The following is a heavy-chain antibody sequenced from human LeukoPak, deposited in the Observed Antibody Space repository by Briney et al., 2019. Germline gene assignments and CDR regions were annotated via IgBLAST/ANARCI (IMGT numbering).Heavy chain of an antibody. CDR1: GFTLGSYS. CDR2: ISSRSSNI. Sequence: PGGSLRLSCAASGFTLGSYSMNWVRQAPGKGLEWVSSISSRSSNIYHADSVKGRFTISRDNAKNSLYLQMNSLRAEDTAVYYCARDEGSQPRNDALDIWCQGTMVAVSS. J-gene: IGHJ3*02. D-gene: IGHD1-14*01. CDR3: ARDEGSQPRNDALDI. V-gene: IGHV3-21*01.